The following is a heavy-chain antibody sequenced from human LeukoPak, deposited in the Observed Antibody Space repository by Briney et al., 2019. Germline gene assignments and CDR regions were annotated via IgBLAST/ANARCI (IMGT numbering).Heavy chain of an antibody. J-gene: IGHJ4*02. V-gene: IGHV3-33*01. Sequence: PGRSLRLSCAASGFTFSDFGFHWVRQTPGKGLEWVAVIYYDGSKKYYTDSVEGRFTISRDDSKNTVSLQMSSLRAEDTAVYYCARDLGTTNYYFDYWGQGTLVTVSS. CDR1: GFTFSDFG. D-gene: IGHD1-26*01. CDR3: ARDLGTTNYYFDY. CDR2: IYYDGSKK.